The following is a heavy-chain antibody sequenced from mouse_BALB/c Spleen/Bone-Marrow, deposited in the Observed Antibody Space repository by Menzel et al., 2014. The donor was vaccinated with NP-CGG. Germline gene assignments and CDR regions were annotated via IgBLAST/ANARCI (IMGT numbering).Heavy chain of an antibody. CDR3: ANDWFAY. V-gene: IGHV14-3*02. CDR2: IDPANGNT. CDR1: GFNIKDTY. D-gene: IGHD2-3*01. Sequence: VQLQQSGAELVKPGASVKLSCTASGFNIKDTYMHWVKQRPEQGLEWIVRIDPANGNTKYDPKFQGKATITADTSSNTAHLHLSSLTSEDTAVYYCANDWFAYWGQGTLVTVSA. J-gene: IGHJ3*01.